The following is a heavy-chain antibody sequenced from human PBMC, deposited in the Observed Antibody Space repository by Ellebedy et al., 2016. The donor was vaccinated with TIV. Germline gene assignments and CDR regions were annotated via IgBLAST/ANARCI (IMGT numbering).Heavy chain of an antibody. CDR1: GFIFSSYA. J-gene: IGHJ4*02. Sequence: GGSLRLXXAASGFIFSSYAMSWVRQAPGKGLEWISAISGSGGSTYHADSVKGRFTISRDNAENSLYLQMNSLRAEDTAVYYCARDKVVGATYFDYWGQGTLVTVSS. CDR3: ARDKVVGATYFDY. D-gene: IGHD1-26*01. CDR2: ISGSGGST. V-gene: IGHV3-23*01.